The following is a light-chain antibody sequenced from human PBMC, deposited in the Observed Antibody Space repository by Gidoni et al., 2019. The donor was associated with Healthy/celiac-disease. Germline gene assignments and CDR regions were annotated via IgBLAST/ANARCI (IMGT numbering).Light chain of an antibody. V-gene: IGKV4-1*01. CDR3: QQYYSTPWT. CDR2: WAS. J-gene: IGKJ1*01. CDR1: KSVLYSYNNKNY. Sequence: DIVMTQSPDSLAVSLGERSTINCKSSKSVLYSYNNKNYLAWYQQKPGQPPKLLIYWASTRESGVPDRFSGSGSGTDFTLTISSLQAEDLAVYYCQQYYSTPWTFGQXTKVEIK.